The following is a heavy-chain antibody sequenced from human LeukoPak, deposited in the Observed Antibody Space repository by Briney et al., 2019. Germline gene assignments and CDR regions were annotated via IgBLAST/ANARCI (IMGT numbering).Heavy chain of an antibody. D-gene: IGHD3-10*01. CDR2: IDPSDSYT. Sequence: GESLKISCKDSGHSFTSYWISWVRQMPGKGLEWMGRIDPSDSYTNYSPSFQGHVTISVVKSISTAYLQWSSLKASDSAMYYCARRGYYYYGMDVWGQGTTVTVSS. V-gene: IGHV5-10-1*01. CDR3: ARRGYYYYGMDV. J-gene: IGHJ6*02. CDR1: GHSFTSYW.